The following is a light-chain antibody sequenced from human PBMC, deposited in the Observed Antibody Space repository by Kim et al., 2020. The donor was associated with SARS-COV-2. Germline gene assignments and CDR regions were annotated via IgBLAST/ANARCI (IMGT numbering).Light chain of an antibody. CDR2: RNN. J-gene: IGLJ3*02. Sequence: QSVLTQPPSASGTPGQRVTISCSGSSSNIGSNYVYWYQHLPGAAPKLLIYRNNQRPSGVPDRFSGSKSGTSASLAISGPRSEDEADYYCAAWDDSLSGWVFGGGTQLTVL. V-gene: IGLV1-47*01. CDR1: SSNIGSNY. CDR3: AAWDDSLSGWV.